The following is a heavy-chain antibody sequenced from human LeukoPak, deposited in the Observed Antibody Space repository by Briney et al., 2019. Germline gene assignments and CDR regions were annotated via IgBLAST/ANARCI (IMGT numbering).Heavy chain of an antibody. CDR1: GYSFLNFG. D-gene: IGHD3-22*01. CDR3: ARGVGYYYDSSGGGY. Sequence: GASVKVSCKASGYSFLNFGLSWVRQAPGQGLEWMGWISAYNHNTNYAQRFQGRVTMTTDTSTSTAYMELRSLRSDDTAVYYCARGVGYYYDSSGGGYWGQGTLVTVSS. J-gene: IGHJ4*02. CDR2: ISAYNHNT. V-gene: IGHV1-18*01.